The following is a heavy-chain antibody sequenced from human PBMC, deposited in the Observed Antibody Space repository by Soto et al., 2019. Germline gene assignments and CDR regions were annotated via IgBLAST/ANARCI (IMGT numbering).Heavy chain of an antibody. CDR2: IYYSGST. CDR3: AAQYSGCYGARDY. D-gene: IGHD1-26*01. CDR1: GGSVSSGSYY. J-gene: IGHJ4*02. V-gene: IGHV4-61*01. Sequence: QVQLQESGPGLVKPSETLSLTCTVSGGSVSSGSYYWSWIRQPPGKGLEWIGYIYYSGSTNYNPSLKSRVTISVDTSKNQFSLKLSSVTAADTAVYYCAAQYSGCYGARDYWGQGTLVTVSS.